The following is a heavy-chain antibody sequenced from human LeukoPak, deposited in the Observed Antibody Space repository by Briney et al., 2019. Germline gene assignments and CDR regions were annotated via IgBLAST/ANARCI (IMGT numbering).Heavy chain of an antibody. D-gene: IGHD3-16*01. CDR2: ITGSGGCT. Sequence: GGSLRLSCAASGFTFSSYAMSWVRQAPGKGLEWVSAITGSGGCTYYAHSVKGRFSISRDNSKNTLYLQMNSLRAEDTAVYYCAKDLSRRYYDVYYFDYWGQGTLVTVSS. CDR3: AKDLSRRYYDVYYFDY. V-gene: IGHV3-23*01. CDR1: GFTFSSYA. J-gene: IGHJ4*02.